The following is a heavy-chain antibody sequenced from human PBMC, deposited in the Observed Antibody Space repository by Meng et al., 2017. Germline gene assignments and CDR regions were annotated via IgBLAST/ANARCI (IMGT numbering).Heavy chain of an antibody. J-gene: IGHJ4*02. V-gene: IGHV3-20*04. CDR2: INGNGGST. Sequence: GESLKISCAASGFTFDDYGMSWVRQAPGKGLEWVTGINGNGGSTGYADSEKGRFTITRDNAKNSLYLQMNSLSDEATALYYCARESSGCKDYWGQGTLVTVSS. CDR3: ARESSGCKDY. CDR1: GFTFDDYG. D-gene: IGHD6-19*01.